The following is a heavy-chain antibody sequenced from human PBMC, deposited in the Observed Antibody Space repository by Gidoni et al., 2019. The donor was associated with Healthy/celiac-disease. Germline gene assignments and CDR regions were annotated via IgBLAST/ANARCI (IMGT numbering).Heavy chain of an antibody. CDR1: GFTVSSNY. CDR2: IYSGGST. J-gene: IGHJ4*02. D-gene: IGHD3-10*01. Sequence: EVQLVETGGGLIKPGGSLRLSCAASGFTVSSNYMSWVRQAPGKGLEWVSVIYSGGSTYYADSVKGRFTISRDNSKNTLYLQMNSLRAEDTAVYYCARERMVRGVLYYFDYWGQGTLVTVSS. CDR3: ARERMVRGVLYYFDY. V-gene: IGHV3-53*02.